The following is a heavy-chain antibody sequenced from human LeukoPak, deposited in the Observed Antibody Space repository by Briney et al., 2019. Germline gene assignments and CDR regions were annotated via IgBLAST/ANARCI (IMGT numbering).Heavy chain of an antibody. CDR3: TRIYCTGGSCHDAFDI. J-gene: IGHJ3*02. Sequence: PGGSLRLSCAASGFIFSDHYMEWVRQAPGKGLEWVGRTRNKANSYATEYAASVKGRFTISRDDSKNSVYLQMNSLKTEDTAVYYCTRIYCTGGSCHDAFDIWGQGTMVTVSS. D-gene: IGHD2-8*02. CDR1: GFIFSDHY. CDR2: TRNKANSYAT. V-gene: IGHV3-72*01.